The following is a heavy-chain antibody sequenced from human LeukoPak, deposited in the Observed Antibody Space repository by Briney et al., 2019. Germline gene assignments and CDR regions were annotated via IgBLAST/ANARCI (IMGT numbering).Heavy chain of an antibody. D-gene: IGHD3-3*01. Sequence: SETLSLTCTVSAGSITSHDYYWSWIRQAPGKGLEWIGYTHNSGSTFYNPSLKSRFIISVDTSKNQFSLKVRSVTAADTAVYYCAREGHDFWSGSRGWFDPWGQGTLVTVSS. CDR2: THNSGST. J-gene: IGHJ5*02. CDR1: AGSITSHDYY. V-gene: IGHV4-30-4*01. CDR3: AREGHDFWSGSRGWFDP.